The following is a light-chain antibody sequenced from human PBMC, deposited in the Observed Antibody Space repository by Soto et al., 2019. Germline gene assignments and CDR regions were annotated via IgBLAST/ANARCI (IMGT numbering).Light chain of an antibody. CDR3: QHYNSYSPA. CDR1: QSINTC. V-gene: IGKV1-5*03. CDR2: EAS. Sequence: DIQVTQSPSTLSASVGDRVTITCRASQSINTCLAWYQQKPGKAPKLLLYEASGLESGVPSRFSGSGSWTEFTLTVSSLQPNDFASYYCQHYNSYSPAFGQGTKVEIK. J-gene: IGKJ1*01.